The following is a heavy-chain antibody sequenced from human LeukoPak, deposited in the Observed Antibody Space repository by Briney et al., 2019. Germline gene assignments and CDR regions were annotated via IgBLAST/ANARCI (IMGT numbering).Heavy chain of an antibody. CDR2: IRYDGNNK. Sequence: GGSLRLSCAASGFTFSSNGMHWVRQAPGKGLEWVTFIRYDGNNKYYADSVKGQFTISRDNSKNTLYLQMNSLRAEDTAVYYCAKNYYGSGSSYYFDYWGQGTLVTVSS. CDR3: AKNYYGSGSSYYFDY. D-gene: IGHD3-10*01. J-gene: IGHJ4*02. V-gene: IGHV3-30*02. CDR1: GFTFSSNG.